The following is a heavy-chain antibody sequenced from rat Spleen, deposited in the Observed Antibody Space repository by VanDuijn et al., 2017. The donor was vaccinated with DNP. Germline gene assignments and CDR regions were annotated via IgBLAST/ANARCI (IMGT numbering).Heavy chain of an antibody. V-gene: IGHV5S23*01. J-gene: IGHJ2*01. CDR1: GFTFSDYN. D-gene: IGHD4-2*01. CDR2: ITTGGGHT. CDR3: ATHDWDY. Sequence: EVQLVESGGGLVQPGRSLKLSCAASGFTFSDYNMTWIRQVPGKGLDWIASITTGGGHTYYRDSVKGRFTISRDNAKSTLYLQMDSLRSEDTATYYCATHDWDYWGQGVMVTVSS.